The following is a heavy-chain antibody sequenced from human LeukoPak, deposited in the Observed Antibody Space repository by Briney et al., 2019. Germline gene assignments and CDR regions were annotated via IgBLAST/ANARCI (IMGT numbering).Heavy chain of an antibody. D-gene: IGHD3-22*01. V-gene: IGHV4-39*01. CDR2: IYYSGST. CDR3: AQRTYYYDSSGYYTDY. CDR1: GGSISSSSYY. Sequence: SETLSLTCTVSGGSISSSSYYWGWIRQPPGKGLERIGSIYYSGSTYYNPSLKSRVTISVDTSKNQFSLKLSSVTAADTAVYYCAQRTYYYDSSGYYTDYWGQGTLVTVSS. J-gene: IGHJ4*02.